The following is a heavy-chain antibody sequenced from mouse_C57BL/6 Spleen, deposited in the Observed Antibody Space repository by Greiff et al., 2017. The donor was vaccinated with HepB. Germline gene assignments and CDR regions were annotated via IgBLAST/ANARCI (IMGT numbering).Heavy chain of an antibody. CDR2: INPSSGYT. CDR3: ARSPKLFFDY. J-gene: IGHJ2*01. Sequence: QVQLQQSGAELARPGASVKMSCKASGYTFTSYTMHWVKQRPGQGLEWIGYINPSSGYTKYNQKFKDKATLTADKSSSTAYMQLSSLTSEDSAVYYCARSPKLFFDYWGQGTTLTVSS. CDR1: GYTFTSYT. V-gene: IGHV1-4*01. D-gene: IGHD1-1*01.